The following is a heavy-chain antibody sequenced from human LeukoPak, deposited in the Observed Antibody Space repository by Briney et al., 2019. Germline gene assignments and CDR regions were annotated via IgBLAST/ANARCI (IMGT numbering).Heavy chain of an antibody. D-gene: IGHD3-3*01. Sequence: GGSLRLSCAASGFTFSSYSMNWVRQAPGKGLEWVSYISSSSSTIYYADSVKGRFTISRDNAKNSLYLQMNSLRAEDTAVYYCAGYITIFGVVPGGMDVWGQGTTVTVSS. CDR3: AGYITIFGVVPGGMDV. V-gene: IGHV3-48*01. CDR2: ISSSSSTI. CDR1: GFTFSSYS. J-gene: IGHJ6*02.